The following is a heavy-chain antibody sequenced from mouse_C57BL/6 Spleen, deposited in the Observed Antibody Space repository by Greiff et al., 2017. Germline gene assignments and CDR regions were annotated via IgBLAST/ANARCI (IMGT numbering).Heavy chain of an antibody. D-gene: IGHD1-1*01. Sequence: VQLQQSGAELVKPGASVKMSCKASGYTFTSYWITWVKQRPGQGLEWIGDIYPGSGSTNYNEKFKSKATLTVDTSSSTAYMQLSSLTSEDSAVYYCARMAYYCGSRDYAMDYWGQGTSVTVSS. CDR2: IYPGSGST. J-gene: IGHJ4*01. CDR3: ARMAYYCGSRDYAMDY. V-gene: IGHV1-55*01. CDR1: GYTFTSYW.